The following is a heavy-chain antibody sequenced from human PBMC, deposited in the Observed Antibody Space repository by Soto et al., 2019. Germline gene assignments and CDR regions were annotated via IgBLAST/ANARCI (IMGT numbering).Heavy chain of an antibody. Sequence: ASVKVSCKASGYTFTGYYMHWVRQAPGQGLEWMGWINPNSGGTNYAQKVQGRVTMTRDTSISTAYMELSRLRSDDTAVYYCASRYYDSSGYYYFDYWGQGTLVTVSS. J-gene: IGHJ4*02. CDR2: INPNSGGT. CDR1: GYTFTGYY. CDR3: ASRYYDSSGYYYFDY. V-gene: IGHV1-2*02. D-gene: IGHD3-22*01.